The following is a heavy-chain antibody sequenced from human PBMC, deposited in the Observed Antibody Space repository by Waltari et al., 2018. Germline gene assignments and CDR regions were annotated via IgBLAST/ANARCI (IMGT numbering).Heavy chain of an antibody. Sequence: QVQLQESGPGLVKPSETLSLTCAVSGYSISSGYYWGWIRQPPGKGLEWIGSIYHSGSTYYNPSLKSRVTISVDTSKNQFSLKLSSVTAADTAVYYCATGNDYDSIDYWGQGTLVTVSS. CDR3: ATGNDYDSIDY. D-gene: IGHD3-22*01. CDR1: GYSISSGYY. J-gene: IGHJ4*02. CDR2: IYHSGST. V-gene: IGHV4-38-2*01.